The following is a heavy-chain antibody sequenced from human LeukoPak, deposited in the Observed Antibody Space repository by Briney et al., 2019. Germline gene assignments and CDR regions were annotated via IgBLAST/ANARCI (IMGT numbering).Heavy chain of an antibody. D-gene: IGHD6-13*01. V-gene: IGHV3-20*04. J-gene: IGHJ6*03. Sequence: GGSLRLSCAASGFTFDDYGMTWVRQAPGRGLEWVSGINWNGGSTSYADSMKGRFSISRDNAKNSLYLQMNSLRAEDTAVYYCARDWVAAGGDYMDVWGKGTTVTISS. CDR1: GFTFDDYG. CDR2: INWNGGST. CDR3: ARDWVAAGGDYMDV.